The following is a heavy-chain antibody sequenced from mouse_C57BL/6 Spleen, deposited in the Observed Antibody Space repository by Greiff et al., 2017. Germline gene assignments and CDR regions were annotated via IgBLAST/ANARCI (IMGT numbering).Heavy chain of an antibody. CDR2: IDPNSGGP. Sequence: QVQLQQPGAELVKPGASVKLSCKASGYTFTSYWMHWVKQRPGRGLEWIGRIDPNSGGPKYNEKFKSKATLTVDKPSSTAYMQLGSLTSEDSAVYYCAIRTVVATDYFDDWGQGTTLTVSS. CDR1: GYTFTSYW. V-gene: IGHV1-72*01. D-gene: IGHD1-1*01. J-gene: IGHJ2*01. CDR3: AIRTVVATDYFDD.